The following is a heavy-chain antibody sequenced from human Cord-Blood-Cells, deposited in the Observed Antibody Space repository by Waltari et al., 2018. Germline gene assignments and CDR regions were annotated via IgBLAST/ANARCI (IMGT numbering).Heavy chain of an antibody. V-gene: IGHV3-7*01. D-gene: IGHD5-12*01. CDR2: IKQDGSEK. CDR3: ARVGSGYDYDY. Sequence: VESGGGLVQPGGSLRLSCAASGFTFSSYWMSWVRQAPGKGLEWVANIKQDGSEKYYVDSVKGRFTISRDNAKNSLYPQMNSLRAEDTAVYYCARVGSGYDYDYWGQGTLVTVSS. CDR1: GFTFSSYW. J-gene: IGHJ4*02.